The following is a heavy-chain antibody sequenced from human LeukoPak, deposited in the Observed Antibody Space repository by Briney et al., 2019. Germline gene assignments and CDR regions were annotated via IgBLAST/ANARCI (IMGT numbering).Heavy chain of an antibody. D-gene: IGHD5-18*01. V-gene: IGHV1-2*06. CDR1: GYTFTGYY. CDR3: AREYSYGPQYFDY. Sequence: GSVKVSCKASGYTFTGYYVHWVRQAPGQGLEWMGRINPNSGGTNYAQKFQGRVTITTDESTSTAYMELSSLRSEDTAVYYCAREYSYGPQYFDYWGQGTLVTVSS. J-gene: IGHJ4*02. CDR2: INPNSGGT.